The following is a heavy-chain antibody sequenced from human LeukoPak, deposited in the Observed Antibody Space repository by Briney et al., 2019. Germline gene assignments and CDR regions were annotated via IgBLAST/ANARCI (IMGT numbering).Heavy chain of an antibody. CDR1: GYTLTELS. CDR3: ATVGELLYYFDY. V-gene: IGHV1-24*01. Sequence: ASVKVSCKVSGYTLTELSMHWVRQAPGKGLEWMGGFDPEDGETIYAQKFQGRVTMTEDTSTDTAYMELSSLRSEDTAVYYCATVGELLYYFDYWGQGTLVTVSS. D-gene: IGHD1-26*01. CDR2: FDPEDGET. J-gene: IGHJ4*02.